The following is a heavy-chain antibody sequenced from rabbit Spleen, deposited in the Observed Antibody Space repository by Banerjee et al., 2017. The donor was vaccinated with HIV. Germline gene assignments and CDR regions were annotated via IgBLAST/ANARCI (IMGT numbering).Heavy chain of an antibody. D-gene: IGHD1-1*01. CDR1: GFDFSSYYM. CDR3: ARDTSSSFSSYGMDL. Sequence: QEQLEESGGGLVQPGGSLKLSCKASGFDFSSYYMSWVRQAPGKGLEWIACIDTGSSGFTYFATWAKGRFTCSKTSSTTVTLQMTRLTAADTATYFCARDTSSSFSSYGMDLWGQGTLVTVS. CDR2: IDTGSSGFT. V-gene: IGHV1S45*01. J-gene: IGHJ6*01.